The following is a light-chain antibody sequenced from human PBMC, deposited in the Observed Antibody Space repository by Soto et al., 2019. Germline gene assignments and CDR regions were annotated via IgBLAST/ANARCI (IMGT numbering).Light chain of an antibody. Sequence: DIQMTQSPSSLSASVGDRVTITCQASQHISEYLNWYQYKPGKAPKLLITDASNLKTGVPSRFSGSGSGTECTFTINSLQPEDIATYYCQQYENFPLTFGGGTKVDIK. J-gene: IGKJ4*01. CDR3: QQYENFPLT. V-gene: IGKV1-33*01. CDR1: QHISEY. CDR2: DAS.